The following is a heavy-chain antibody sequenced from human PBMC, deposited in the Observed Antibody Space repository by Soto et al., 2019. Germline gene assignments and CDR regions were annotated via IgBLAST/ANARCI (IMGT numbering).Heavy chain of an antibody. V-gene: IGHV3-74*01. CDR2: INSDGSST. CDR3: ARDPAPSGWYDY. CDR1: GFTFSDYW. Sequence: EVQLVESGGGLVQPGGSLRLSCAASGFTFSDYWMHWVRQAPGKGLVWVSRINSDGSSTSQADSVKGRFTISRDNAKNTLYLQMNSLTAEDTAVYYCARDPAPSGWYDYWGQGTLVTVSS. D-gene: IGHD6-19*01. J-gene: IGHJ4*02.